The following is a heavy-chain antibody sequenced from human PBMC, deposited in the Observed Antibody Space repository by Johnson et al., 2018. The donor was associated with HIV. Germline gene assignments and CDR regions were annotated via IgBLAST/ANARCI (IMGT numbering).Heavy chain of an antibody. J-gene: IGHJ3*02. CDR3: ARDPLYGDPAEDAFDI. CDR2: ISWNSGSI. CDR1: GFTFSSYD. V-gene: IGHV3-9*01. Sequence: VQLVESGGGLVQPGGSLRLSCAASGFTFSSYDMHWVRQATGKGLEWVSGISWNSGSIGYADSVKGRFTISRDNAKNSLYLQMNSLRAEDTALYYCARDPLYGDPAEDAFDIWGQGTMVTVSS. D-gene: IGHD4-17*01.